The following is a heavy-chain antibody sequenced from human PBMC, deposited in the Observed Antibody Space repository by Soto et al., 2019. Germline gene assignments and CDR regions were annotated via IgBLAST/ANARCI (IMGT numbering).Heavy chain of an antibody. Sequence: QVQLQQWGAGLLKPSETLSLTGAVYGGSFSGYYWSWIRQPPGKGLEWIGEINHSGSTNYNPSLKSRVTISVDTSKNQVSLKLSSVTAADTAGYYCARGQGWFDPWGQGTLVTVSS. V-gene: IGHV4-34*01. CDR3: ARGQGWFDP. J-gene: IGHJ5*02. CDR1: GGSFSGYY. CDR2: INHSGST.